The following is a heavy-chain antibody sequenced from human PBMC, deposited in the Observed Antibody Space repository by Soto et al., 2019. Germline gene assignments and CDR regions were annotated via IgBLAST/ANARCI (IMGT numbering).Heavy chain of an antibody. CDR2: INPNSGGT. D-gene: IGHD2-2*02. Sequence: GASVKVSCKASGYSFTDHYMHWVRQAPGQGLEWMGWINPNSGGTKSAQQFQGRVTMTRDMSISTAYMEPSRLRFDDTAVYYCARGKEIPDYWNFDLWGRGTLVTVSS. J-gene: IGHJ2*01. CDR1: GYSFTDHY. V-gene: IGHV1-2*02. CDR3: ARGKEIPDYWNFDL.